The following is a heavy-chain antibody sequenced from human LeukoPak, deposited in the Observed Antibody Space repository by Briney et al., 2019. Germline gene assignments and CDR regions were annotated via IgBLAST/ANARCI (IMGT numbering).Heavy chain of an antibody. CDR3: TRAGGLVRGVHYYYYMDV. CDR2: ISSSSSSYI. J-gene: IGHJ6*03. Sequence: PGGSLRLSCAASGFTFMTYSMNWVRQAPGKGLEWVSSISSSSSSYIYYADSVKGRFTISRDNSKNTLSLQMNSLRPDDTAVYYCTRAGGLVRGVHYYYYMDVWGKGTTVTISS. D-gene: IGHD3-10*01. V-gene: IGHV3-21*01. CDR1: GFTFMTYS.